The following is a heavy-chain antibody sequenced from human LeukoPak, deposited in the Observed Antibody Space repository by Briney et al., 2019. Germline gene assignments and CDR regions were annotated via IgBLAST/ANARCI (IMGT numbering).Heavy chain of an antibody. CDR2: IIPIFGTA. J-gene: IGHJ4*02. V-gene: IGHV1-69*05. Sequence: SVKVSCKASGYTFSSYAISWVRQAPGQGLEWMGGIIPIFGTANYAQKFQGRVTITTDESTSTAYMELSSLRSEDTAVYYCARVTTIFGVAYYFDYWGQGTLVTVSS. D-gene: IGHD3-3*01. CDR1: GYTFSSYA. CDR3: ARVTTIFGVAYYFDY.